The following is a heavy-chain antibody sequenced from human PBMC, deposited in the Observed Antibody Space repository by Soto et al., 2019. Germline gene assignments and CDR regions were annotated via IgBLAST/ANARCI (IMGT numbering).Heavy chain of an antibody. CDR2: INPSGGST. D-gene: IGHD2-21*02. J-gene: IGHJ4*02. CDR3: ARSIVVVTALDY. V-gene: IGHV1-46*01. CDR1: GYTFSTYY. Sequence: GASVKVSCKASGYTFSTYYMHWVRQAPGQRYEWMGRINPSGGSTTYAQKFQGRVTITRGTSATTAYMELSSLRSEDTAVYYCARSIVVVTALDYWGQGTLVTVSS.